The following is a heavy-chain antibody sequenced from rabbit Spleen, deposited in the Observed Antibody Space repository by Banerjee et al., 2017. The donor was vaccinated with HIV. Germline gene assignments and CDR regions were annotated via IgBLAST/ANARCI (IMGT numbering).Heavy chain of an antibody. CDR1: GFSFSSNDY. Sequence: QSLEESGGGLVQPEGSLALTCKASGFSFSSNDYMCWVRQAPGKGLEWISCIAGSSSGFTYSATWAKGRFTCSKTSSTTVTLQMTSLTVADTATYFCARENVGSNSWPDYFDLWGPGTLVTVS. J-gene: IGHJ4*01. CDR3: ARENVGSNSWPDYFDL. V-gene: IGHV1S40*01. CDR2: IAGSSSGFT. D-gene: IGHD4-2*01.